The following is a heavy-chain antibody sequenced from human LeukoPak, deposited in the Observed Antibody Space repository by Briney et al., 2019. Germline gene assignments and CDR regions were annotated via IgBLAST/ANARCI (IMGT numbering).Heavy chain of an antibody. D-gene: IGHD4-17*01. CDR1: GFNVSVNY. Sequence: GGSLRLSCAASGFNVSVNYMRWVRQAPGKGLEWVSVIYSGGSTYYADSVKGRFTISRDNSKNTLYLQMNSLRAEDTAVYYCARVRSPDDYGDPLLHYWGQGTLVTVSS. V-gene: IGHV3-66*01. CDR2: IYSGGST. CDR3: ARVRSPDDYGDPLLHY. J-gene: IGHJ4*02.